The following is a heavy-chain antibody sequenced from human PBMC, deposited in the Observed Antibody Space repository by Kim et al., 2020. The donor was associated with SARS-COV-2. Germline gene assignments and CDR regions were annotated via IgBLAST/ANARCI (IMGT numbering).Heavy chain of an antibody. V-gene: IGHV4-31*03. J-gene: IGHJ4*02. CDR2: IYYSGST. D-gene: IGHD3-9*01. CDR1: GGSISSGGYY. Sequence: SETLSLTCTVSGGSISSGGYYWSWIRQHPGKGLEWIGYIYYSGSTYYNPSLKSRVTISVDTSKNQFSLKLSSVTAADTAVYYCAREGTYYDILTGYSHTYYFDYWGQGTLVTVSS. CDR3: AREGTYYDILTGYSHTYYFDY.